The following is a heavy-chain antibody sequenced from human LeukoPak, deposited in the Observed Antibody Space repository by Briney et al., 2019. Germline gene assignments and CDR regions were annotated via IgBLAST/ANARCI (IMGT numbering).Heavy chain of an antibody. V-gene: IGHV1-2*02. CDR3: ARAIDYGSGSYLLDY. CDR2: INPNSGGT. J-gene: IGHJ4*02. D-gene: IGHD3-10*01. Sequence: ASVKVSCKASGYAFTGYHMHWVRQAPGQGLEWMGGINPNSGGTNYPQKFQGRVTMTRDTSISTAYMELSRLRSDDTAVYYCARAIDYGSGSYLLDYWGQGTLVTVSS. CDR1: GYAFTGYH.